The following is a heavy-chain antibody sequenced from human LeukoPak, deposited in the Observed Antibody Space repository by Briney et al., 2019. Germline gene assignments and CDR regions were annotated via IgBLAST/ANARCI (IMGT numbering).Heavy chain of an antibody. CDR1: GGSVSSGSYY. J-gene: IGHJ2*01. CDR2: IYYSGST. D-gene: IGHD3-10*01. V-gene: IGHV4-61*01. Sequence: SETLSLTCTVSGGSVSSGSYYWNWIRQPPGKGLEWIGDIYYSGSTNYNPSLKSRVTISVDKSKNQFSLKLSSVTAADTAVYYCARGGLDVTMVRGVIIPGQYWYFDLWGRGTLVTVSS. CDR3: ARGGLDVTMVRGVIIPGQYWYFDL.